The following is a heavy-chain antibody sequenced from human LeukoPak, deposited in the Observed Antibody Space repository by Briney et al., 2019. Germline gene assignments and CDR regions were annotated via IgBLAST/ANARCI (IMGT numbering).Heavy chain of an antibody. D-gene: IGHD3-22*01. CDR1: GFTFSSYS. V-gene: IGHV3-48*04. CDR2: ISSSSSTI. J-gene: IGHJ4*02. Sequence: GGSLRLSCAASGFTFSSYSMNWVCQAPRQGVEWVSYISSSSSTIYYADSVKGRFTISRDNAKNPLYLQMNSLRAEDTAVYYCARVYYDSSGYHYWGQGTLVTVSS. CDR3: ARVYYDSSGYHY.